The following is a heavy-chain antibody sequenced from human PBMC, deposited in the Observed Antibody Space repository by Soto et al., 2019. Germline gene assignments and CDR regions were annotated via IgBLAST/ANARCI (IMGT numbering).Heavy chain of an antibody. D-gene: IGHD3-16*02. V-gene: IGHV3-23*01. Sequence: GSLRLSCTASGITFSNYAMSWVRQAPTKGLEWVSSISASGGRPYYADSVKGRFTILRDNSKNTLYLQMNSLRVEDTAVYYCAKDPDRYDYVWGTYRHIDHWGQGTLVTVSS. CDR3: AKDPDRYDYVWGTYRHIDH. CDR2: ISASGGRP. J-gene: IGHJ4*02. CDR1: GITFSNYA.